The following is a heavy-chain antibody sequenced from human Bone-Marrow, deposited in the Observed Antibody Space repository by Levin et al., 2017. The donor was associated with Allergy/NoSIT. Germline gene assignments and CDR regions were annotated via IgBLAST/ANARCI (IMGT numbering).Heavy chain of an antibody. CDR2: IWYDGSNK. J-gene: IGHJ3*02. CDR1: GFTFSSYG. CDR3: ARGGPPDAFDI. Sequence: PGGSLRLSCAASGFTFSSYGMHWVRQAPGKGLEWVAVIWYDGSNKYYADSVKGRFTISRDNSKNTLYLQMNSLRAEDTAVYYCARGGPPDAFDIWGQGTMVTVSS. V-gene: IGHV3-33*01. D-gene: IGHD3/OR15-3a*01.